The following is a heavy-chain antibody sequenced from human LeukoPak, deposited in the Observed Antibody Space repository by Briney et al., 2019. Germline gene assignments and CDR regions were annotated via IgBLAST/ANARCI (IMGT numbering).Heavy chain of an antibody. V-gene: IGHV3-21*01. CDR1: GFTFSSYA. D-gene: IGHD6-19*01. Sequence: GGSLRLSCAASGFTFSSYAMSWVRQAPGKGLEWVSSISSSSSYIYYADSVKGRFTISRDNAKNSLYLQMNSLRAEDTAVYYCARDVRKQWLVPDAFDIWGQGTMVTVSS. J-gene: IGHJ3*02. CDR2: ISSSSSYI. CDR3: ARDVRKQWLVPDAFDI.